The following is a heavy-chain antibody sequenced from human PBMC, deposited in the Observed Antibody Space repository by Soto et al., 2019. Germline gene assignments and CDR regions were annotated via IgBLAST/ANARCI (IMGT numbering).Heavy chain of an antibody. J-gene: IGHJ1*01. D-gene: IGHD3-3*01. CDR1: GFTVRDYS. CDR3: VRDPPGALDFWSGYLKSGYLRN. Sequence: PGGSLRLSCAASGFTVRDYSMNWVRQSPGKGLEWVSSISTGGSFIYYSDSGKGLFTTSRDDAKNSLHLQRIRLTAEDKAVYYCVRDPPGALDFWSGYLKSGYLRNWGKGTQVT. CDR2: ISTGGSFI. V-gene: IGHV3-21*01.